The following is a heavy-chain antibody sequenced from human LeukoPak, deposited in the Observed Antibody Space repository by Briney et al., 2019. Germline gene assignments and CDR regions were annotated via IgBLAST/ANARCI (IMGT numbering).Heavy chain of an antibody. V-gene: IGHV4-34*01. CDR2: INHSGST. CDR3: ARVRGTGYYRLFDY. CDR1: GGSFSGYY. D-gene: IGHD3-9*01. Sequence: SETLSLTCAVYGGSFSGYYWSWIRQPPGKGLEWIGEINHSGSTNYNPSLESRVTISVDTSKNQFSLKLSSVTAADTAVYCCARVRGTGYYRLFDYWGQGTLVTVSS. J-gene: IGHJ4*02.